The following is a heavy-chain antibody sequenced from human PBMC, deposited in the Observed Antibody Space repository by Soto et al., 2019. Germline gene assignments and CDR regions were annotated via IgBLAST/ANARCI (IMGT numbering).Heavy chain of an antibody. CDR3: ARLSRTRWRRYYYMDV. J-gene: IGHJ6*03. D-gene: IGHD2-15*01. CDR2: IYPGDSDT. V-gene: IGHV5-51*01. Sequence: GESLKISCKGSGYSFTSYWIGWVRQMPGKGLEWMGIIYPGDSDTRYSPSFQGQVTISADKSISTAYLQWSSLKASDTAVYYCARLSRTRWRRYYYMDVWGKGTTVTVSS. CDR1: GYSFTSYW.